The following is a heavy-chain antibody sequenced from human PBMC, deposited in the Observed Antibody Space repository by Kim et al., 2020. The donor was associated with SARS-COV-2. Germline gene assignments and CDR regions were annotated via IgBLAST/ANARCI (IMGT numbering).Heavy chain of an antibody. CDR1: RFTFSRYS. CDR3: ARDLNFWEYAPSGF. D-gene: IGHD3-10*01. CDR2: ISNNSNYI. V-gene: IGHV3-21*06. J-gene: IGHJ1*01. Sequence: GGSLRLSCAASRFTFSRYSMTWVRQAPGKGLEWVASISNNSNYIHYAESVKGRFTISRDNAYNILYLQMNNLRAEDTAVYYCARDLNFWEYAPSGFWGQGTLVTVSS.